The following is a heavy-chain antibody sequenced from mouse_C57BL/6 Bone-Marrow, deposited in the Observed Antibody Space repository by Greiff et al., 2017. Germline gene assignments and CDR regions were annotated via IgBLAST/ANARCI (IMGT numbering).Heavy chain of an antibody. CDR3: ARSRLYYAMDY. V-gene: IGHV1-59*01. Sequence: VQLQQPGAELARPGTSVKLSCKASGYTFTSYWMHWVKQRPGQGLEWIGVIYPSDSYTNYNQKFKGKATLSVDTSSSTAYMQLSSLTSEDSAVYYCARSRLYYAMDYWGQGTSVTVSS. J-gene: IGHJ4*01. CDR1: GYTFTSYW. CDR2: IYPSDSYT.